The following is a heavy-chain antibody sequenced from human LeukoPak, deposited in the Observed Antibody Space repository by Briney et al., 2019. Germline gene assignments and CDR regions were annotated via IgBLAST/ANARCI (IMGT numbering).Heavy chain of an antibody. CDR2: ISSSSSYI. D-gene: IGHD3-9*01. CDR1: GFTFSGYS. Sequence: GGSLRLSCAASGFTFSGYSMNWVRQAPGKGLEWVSSISSSSSYIYYADSVKGRFTISRDNAKNSLYLQMNSLRAEDTAVYYCATLTGYYNVAVDDWGQGTLVIVSS. V-gene: IGHV3-21*01. J-gene: IGHJ4*02. CDR3: ATLTGYYNVAVDD.